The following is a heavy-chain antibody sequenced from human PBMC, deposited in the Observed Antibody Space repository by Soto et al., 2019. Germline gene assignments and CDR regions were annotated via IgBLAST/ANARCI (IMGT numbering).Heavy chain of an antibody. CDR3: ARDGEAAAGTG. J-gene: IGHJ4*02. D-gene: IGHD6-13*01. Sequence: SVKVSCKASGGTFSSYTISWVRQAPGQGLERMGRIIPILGIANYAQKFQGRVTITADKSTSTAYMELSSLRSEDTAVYYCARDGEAAAGTGWGQGTLVTVSS. CDR1: GGTFSSYT. CDR2: IIPILGIA. V-gene: IGHV1-69*04.